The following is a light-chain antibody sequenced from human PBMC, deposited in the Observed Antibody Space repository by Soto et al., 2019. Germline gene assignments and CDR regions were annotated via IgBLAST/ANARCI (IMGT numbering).Light chain of an antibody. CDR2: LGS. CDR3: MQALQTPWT. J-gene: IGKJ1*01. Sequence: DIVMTQSPLSLPVTPGEPASISCRSSQSLLHSNGYNYLDWYLQKPGQSPQLLIYLGSNRASGVPDRFSGSGSGTDFTLKISRVEAEDVGVYYCMQALQTPWTFGQGTKVEFK. V-gene: IGKV2-28*01. CDR1: QSLLHSNGYNY.